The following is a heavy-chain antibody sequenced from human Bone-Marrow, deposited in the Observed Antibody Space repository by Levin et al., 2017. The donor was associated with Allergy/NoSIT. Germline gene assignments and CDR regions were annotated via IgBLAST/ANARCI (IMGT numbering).Heavy chain of an antibody. Sequence: SETLSLTCTVSGYSINSGGYDWSWIRQLPGKGLEFIASVYHTGNTNYNPSLKSRATIFLDTSKNIFSLKLTSVTDADTGVYYCARDPDCERAFDIWGHGRKVIVSS. D-gene: IGHD2-21*02. V-gene: IGHV4-31*03. CDR3: ARDPDCERAFDI. CDR2: VYHTGNT. J-gene: IGHJ3*02. CDR1: GYSINSGGYD.